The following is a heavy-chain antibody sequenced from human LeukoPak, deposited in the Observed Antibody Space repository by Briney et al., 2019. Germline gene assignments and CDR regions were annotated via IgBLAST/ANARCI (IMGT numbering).Heavy chain of an antibody. CDR1: GGSFSGYS. D-gene: IGHD3-10*01. CDR2: INHSGST. J-gene: IGHJ4*02. CDR3: ARPYYRWDFDY. V-gene: IGHV4-34*01. Sequence: PSETLSLTCAVYGGSFSGYSWSWIRHPPGKGLEWIGEINHSGSTDYNPSLKSRVTISVDTSKNQFSLKLSSVTAADTAVYYCARPYYRWDFDYWGQGTLVTVSS.